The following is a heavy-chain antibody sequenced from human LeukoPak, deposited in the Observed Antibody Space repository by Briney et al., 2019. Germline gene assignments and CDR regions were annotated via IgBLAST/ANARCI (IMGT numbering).Heavy chain of an antibody. Sequence: SVKVSCKASGGTFSSYAISWVRQAPGQGLEWMGGIIPIFGTANYTQKFQGRVTITADESTSTAYMELSSLRAEDTAVYYCARAYNSLARYSGYESDFDYWGQGTLVTVSS. CDR2: IIPIFGTA. CDR3: ARAYNSLARYSGYESDFDY. J-gene: IGHJ4*02. CDR1: GGTFSSYA. V-gene: IGHV1-69*01. D-gene: IGHD5-12*01.